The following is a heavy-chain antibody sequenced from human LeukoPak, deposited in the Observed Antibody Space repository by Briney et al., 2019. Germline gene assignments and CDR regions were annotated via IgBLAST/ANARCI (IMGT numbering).Heavy chain of an antibody. V-gene: IGHV4-34*01. Sequence: SETLSLTCAVYGGSFSGYYWSWIRQPPGKGLEWIGEINHSGSTNYNPSLKSRVTISVDTSKNRFSLKLSSVTAADTAVYYCARDHYYDSSGYSYWGQGTLVTVSS. D-gene: IGHD3-22*01. CDR3: ARDHYYDSSGYSY. CDR1: GGSFSGYY. CDR2: INHSGST. J-gene: IGHJ4*02.